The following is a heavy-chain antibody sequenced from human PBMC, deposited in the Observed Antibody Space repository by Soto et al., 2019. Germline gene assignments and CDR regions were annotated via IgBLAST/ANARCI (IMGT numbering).Heavy chain of an antibody. J-gene: IGHJ3*02. CDR2: ISSSTTI. CDR1: GFTFSSYS. Sequence: GGSLRLSCAASGFTFSSYSMNWVRQAPGKGLEWVSYISSSTTIYYADSVKGRFTISRDNAKNSLYLQMNNLRVEDTAVYYCARRYYNSDAFDIWGLGTMVTVSS. V-gene: IGHV3-48*01. D-gene: IGHD1-1*01. CDR3: ARRYYNSDAFDI.